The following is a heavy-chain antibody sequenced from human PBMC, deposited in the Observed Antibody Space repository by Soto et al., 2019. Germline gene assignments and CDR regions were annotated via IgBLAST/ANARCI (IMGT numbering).Heavy chain of an antibody. J-gene: IGHJ4*02. Sequence: SETLSLTCAVYGGSFSGYYWSWIRQPPGKGLEWIGEINHSGSTNYNPSLKSRVTISVDTSKNQFSLKLSSVTAADTAVYYCATWFVGDNAIDYWGQGTLVTVSS. CDR3: ATWFVGDNAIDY. D-gene: IGHD2-21*02. V-gene: IGHV4-34*01. CDR2: INHSGST. CDR1: GGSFSGYY.